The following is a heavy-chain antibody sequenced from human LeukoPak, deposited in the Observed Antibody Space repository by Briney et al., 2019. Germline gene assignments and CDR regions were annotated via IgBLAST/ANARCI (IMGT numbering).Heavy chain of an antibody. CDR1: GGSISSGDYY. D-gene: IGHD3-3*01. J-gene: IGHJ4*02. V-gene: IGHV4-30-4*01. Sequence: KSSETLSLTCTVSGGSISSGDYYWSWIRQPPGKGLEWIGYIYYSGSTYYNPSLKSRVTISVDTSQNQFSLKLSSVTAADTAVYYCARMRFLEWLLFDYWGQGTLVTVSS. CDR2: IYYSGST. CDR3: ARMRFLEWLLFDY.